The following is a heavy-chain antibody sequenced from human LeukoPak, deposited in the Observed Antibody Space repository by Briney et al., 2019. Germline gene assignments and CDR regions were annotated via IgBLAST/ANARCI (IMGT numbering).Heavy chain of an antibody. CDR2: INHSGST. Sequence: SETLSLTCAVYGGSFSGYYWSWIRQPPGKGLEWLGEINHSGSTNYNPSLKSRVTISVDTSKNQFSLKLSSVTAADTAVYYCARASLYSGSYYIGYWGQGTLVTVSS. CDR3: ARASLYSGSYYIGY. CDR1: GGSFSGYY. J-gene: IGHJ4*02. D-gene: IGHD1-26*01. V-gene: IGHV4-34*01.